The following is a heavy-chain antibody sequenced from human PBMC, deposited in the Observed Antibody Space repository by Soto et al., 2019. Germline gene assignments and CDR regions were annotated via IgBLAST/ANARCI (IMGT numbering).Heavy chain of an antibody. D-gene: IGHD2-15*01. V-gene: IGHV3-23*01. CDR3: AKDGGIVVVVAATPDDVLDF. Sequence: GGSLRLSCAASGFTFSSYAMSWVRQAPGKGLEWVSAISGSGGSTYYADSVKGRFTISRDNSKNTLYLQMNSLRAEDTAVYYCAKDGGIVVVVAATPDDVLDFSGQGSLV. CDR2: ISGSGGST. J-gene: IGHJ3*01. CDR1: GFTFSSYA.